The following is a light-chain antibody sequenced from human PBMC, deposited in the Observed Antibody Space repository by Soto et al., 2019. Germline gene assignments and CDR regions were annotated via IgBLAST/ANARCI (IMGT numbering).Light chain of an antibody. CDR3: STWDDGLSGVL. V-gene: IGLV1-47*01. Sequence: QLVLTQPPSASGTPGQSVTISCSGRISNIGSNYVHWYQQLPGTAPKLLIYKNDQRPSGVPDRISGSKSGTSASLAISGLRSEDEADYYCSTWDDGLSGVLFGGGTQLTVL. CDR1: ISNIGSNY. CDR2: KND. J-gene: IGLJ2*01.